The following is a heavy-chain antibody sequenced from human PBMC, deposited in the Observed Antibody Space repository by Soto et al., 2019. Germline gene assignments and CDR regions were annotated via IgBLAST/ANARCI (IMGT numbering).Heavy chain of an antibody. CDR3: ARKTYYYDNSGYQ. Sequence: SETLSLTCAVSGGSISSSNWWSWVRQPPGKGLEWIGEIYHSGSTNYNPSLKSRVTISVDKSKNQFSLKLSSVTAADTAVYYWARKTYYYDNSGYQGGKDPLVTFPS. J-gene: IGHJ1*01. D-gene: IGHD3-22*01. CDR2: IYHSGST. V-gene: IGHV4-4*02. CDR1: GGSISSSNW.